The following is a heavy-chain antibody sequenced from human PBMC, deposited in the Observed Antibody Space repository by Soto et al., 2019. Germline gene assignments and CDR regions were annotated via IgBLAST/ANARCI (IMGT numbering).Heavy chain of an antibody. CDR1: GFSLTTSGVG. CDR3: AHRRSVTVSTARGIFDD. CDR2: IYWDDDR. D-gene: IGHD3-3*01. Sequence: QITLRESGPTLVKPTQTLTLTCTFSGFSLTTSGVGVGWIRQPPGKALEWLAHIYWDDDRRYTPSLKNRLTIARDTSKNQVVLTMTNMDPVDTATYCCAHRRSVTVSTARGIFDDWGQGTLVTVSA. J-gene: IGHJ4*02. V-gene: IGHV2-5*02.